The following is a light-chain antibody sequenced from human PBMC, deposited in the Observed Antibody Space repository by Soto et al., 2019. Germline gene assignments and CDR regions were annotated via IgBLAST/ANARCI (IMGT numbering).Light chain of an antibody. CDR1: SSDIGSFNL. CDR2: EVT. V-gene: IGLV2-23*02. J-gene: IGLJ2*01. CDR3: CSYAASMTVL. Sequence: QSALTQPASVSGSPGQSITISCPGTSSDIGSFNLVSWYQQHPGKAPKLIISEVTKRPSGVSNRFSGSKSANTASLTISGLLAEDEADYSCCSYAASMTVLFGGGTKLTVL.